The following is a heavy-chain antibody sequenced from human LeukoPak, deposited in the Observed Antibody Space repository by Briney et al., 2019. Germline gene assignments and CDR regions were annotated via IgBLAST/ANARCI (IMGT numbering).Heavy chain of an antibody. CDR1: GYTFTSYD. D-gene: IGHD7-27*01. V-gene: IGHV1-8*01. CDR3: ARAPGGLGIINGFDP. CDR2: MNPNSGNT. Sequence: ASVKVSCKASGYTFTSYDINWVPQATGQGLEWMGWMNPNSGNTGYAQKFQGRVTMTRNTSISTAYMELSSLRSEDTAVYYCARAPGGLGIINGFDPWGQGTLVTVSS. J-gene: IGHJ5*02.